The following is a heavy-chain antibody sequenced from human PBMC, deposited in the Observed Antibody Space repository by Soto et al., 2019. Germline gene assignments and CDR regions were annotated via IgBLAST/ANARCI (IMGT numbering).Heavy chain of an antibody. CDR2: INPSGGST. V-gene: IGHV1-46*01. J-gene: IGHJ3*02. Sequence: GGSLRLSCKASGYTFTSYYMHWVRQAPGQGLEWMGIINPSGGSTSYAQKFQGRVTMTRDTSTSTVYMELSSLRSEDAAVYYCARDAPMTTVTTLDSGRDAFDIWGQGTMVTVSS. CDR3: ARDAPMTTVTTLDSGRDAFDI. CDR1: GYTFTSYY. D-gene: IGHD4-4*01.